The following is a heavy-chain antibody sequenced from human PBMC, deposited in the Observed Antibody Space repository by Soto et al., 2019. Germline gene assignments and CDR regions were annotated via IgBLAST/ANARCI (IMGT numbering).Heavy chain of an antibody. J-gene: IGHJ4*02. CDR2: IYYIGNT. Sequence: XETLSLTCSVSGCSISSSNYYWAWIRQPPGKGLEWIGSIYYIGNTYYNPSLKSRVTMSVDTSKNQFSLKVTSVTAADTAIYYCAREDRTNGYNYDYWGQGTLVTVSS. CDR1: GCSISSSNYY. CDR3: AREDRTNGYNYDY. D-gene: IGHD1-1*01. V-gene: IGHV4-39*01.